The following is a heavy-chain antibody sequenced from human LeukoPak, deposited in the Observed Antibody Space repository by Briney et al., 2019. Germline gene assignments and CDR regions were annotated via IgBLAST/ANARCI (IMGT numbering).Heavy chain of an antibody. Sequence: PGGSLRLSCAASGFTFSGYAMHWVRQAPGKGLEYVSAISSNGGSTYYANSVKGRFTISRDNSKNTLYLQMGSLRAEDMAVYYCARSVGIAVAGTFDYWGQGTLVTVSS. V-gene: IGHV3-64*01. J-gene: IGHJ4*02. D-gene: IGHD6-19*01. CDR1: GFTFSGYA. CDR3: ARSVGIAVAGTFDY. CDR2: ISSNGGST.